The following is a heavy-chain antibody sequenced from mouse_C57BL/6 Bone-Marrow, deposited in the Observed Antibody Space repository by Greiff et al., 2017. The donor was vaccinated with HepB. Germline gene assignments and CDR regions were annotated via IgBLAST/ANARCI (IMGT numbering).Heavy chain of an antibody. CDR3: ARDARYSNYFAY. V-gene: IGHV7-1*01. D-gene: IGHD2-5*01. CDR2: SRNKANDYTT. Sequence: EVKVVESGGGLVQSGRSLRLSCATSGFTFSDFYMEWVRQAPGKGLEWIAASRNKANDYTTEYSASVKGRFIVSRDTSQSILYLQMNALRAEDTAIYYCARDARYSNYFAYWGQGTLVTVSA. J-gene: IGHJ3*01. CDR1: GFTFSDFY.